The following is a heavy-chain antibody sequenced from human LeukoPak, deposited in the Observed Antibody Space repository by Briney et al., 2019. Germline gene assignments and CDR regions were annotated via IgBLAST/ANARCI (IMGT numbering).Heavy chain of an antibody. CDR2: IYYSGST. CDR1: GGSISSGVYY. J-gene: IGHJ4*02. V-gene: IGHV4-31*03. D-gene: IGHD1-26*01. Sequence: SETLSLTCTVSGGSISSGVYYWSWIRQHPGKGLEWIGYIYYSGSTYYNPSLKSRVTISVDTSKNQFSLKLSSVTAADTAVYYCAGGTRGSLPGFDYWGQGTLVTVSS. CDR3: AGGTRGSLPGFDY.